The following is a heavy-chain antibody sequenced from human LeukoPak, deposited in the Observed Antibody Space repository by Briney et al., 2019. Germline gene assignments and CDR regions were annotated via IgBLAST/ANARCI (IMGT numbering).Heavy chain of an antibody. CDR2: ITTSGNTA. CDR1: GFTIRDYY. V-gene: IGHV3-11*01. J-gene: IGHJ6*03. CDR3: ARDRGIVLPDTSYYMDV. Sequence: GESLRLSCAASGFTIRDYYMSWVRQAPGKGPEWISYITTSGNTADYADSVKCRFTISRDNARNSVYLQMDGLRAEDTAVYYCARDRGIVLPDTSYYMDVWGKGTTVTVSS. D-gene: IGHD1-26*01.